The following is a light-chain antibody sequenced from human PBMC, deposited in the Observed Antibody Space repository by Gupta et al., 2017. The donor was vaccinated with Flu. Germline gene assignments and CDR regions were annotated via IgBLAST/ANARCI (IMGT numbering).Light chain of an antibody. CDR2: AGS. J-gene: IGKJ2*01. CDR1: QRINKY. CDR3: QQGDSVPPT. V-gene: IGKV1-39*01. Sequence: DIQMTQSPSSLSASVGDSVTITCRPSQRINKYLNWYQQKPGKAPKLLISAGSTLQSGVPPRFSGSGPGTDFSLIITNLQPEDFGRYFCQQGDSVPPTFGQGTKVEIK.